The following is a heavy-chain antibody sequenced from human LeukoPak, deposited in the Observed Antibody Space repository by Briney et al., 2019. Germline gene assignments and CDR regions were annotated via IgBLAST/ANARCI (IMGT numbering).Heavy chain of an antibody. J-gene: IGHJ4*02. Sequence: ASGNLCFKGAAYGFSGSGNSRVWLAPGQGQEWMGWISAYNGNTDYAQNLGGGLIMTTDTSTSTAYIELRSLRSDDTAVYYCVKDSVDGSGTYYTDRPDYWGQGTLVTVSS. V-gene: IGHV1-18*01. D-gene: IGHD3-10*01. CDR3: VKDSVDGSGTYYTDRPDY. CDR2: ISAYNGNT. CDR1: AYGFSGSG.